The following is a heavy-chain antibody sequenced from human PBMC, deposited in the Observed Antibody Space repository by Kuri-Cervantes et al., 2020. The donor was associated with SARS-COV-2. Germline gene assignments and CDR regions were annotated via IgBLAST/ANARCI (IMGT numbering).Heavy chain of an antibody. D-gene: IGHD3-10*01. Sequence: GSLRLSCAVYGGSFSGYYWSWIRQPPGKGLEWIGEINHSGSTNYNPSLKSRVTISVDTSKNQFSLKLSSVTAADTAVYYCAGKVRGVKYYYYGMDVWGQGTTVTVSS. CDR3: AGKVRGVKYYYYGMDV. CDR2: INHSGST. V-gene: IGHV4-34*01. CDR1: GGSFSGYY. J-gene: IGHJ6*02.